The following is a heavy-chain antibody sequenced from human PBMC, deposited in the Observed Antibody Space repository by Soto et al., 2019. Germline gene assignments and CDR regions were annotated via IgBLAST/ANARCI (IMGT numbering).Heavy chain of an antibody. CDR3: ARDRMAADATEVAFDV. J-gene: IGHJ3*01. CDR1: GGSISTYF. D-gene: IGHD6-13*01. Sequence: ETLSLTCTVSGGSISTYFWNWLGQPPGKGLEWIAYISDSGRILYNPSLKSRVTLSLDASKNQFSLRLSSVTAADTAVYYCARDRMAADATEVAFDVWGQGTMV. CDR2: ISDSGRI. V-gene: IGHV4-59*01.